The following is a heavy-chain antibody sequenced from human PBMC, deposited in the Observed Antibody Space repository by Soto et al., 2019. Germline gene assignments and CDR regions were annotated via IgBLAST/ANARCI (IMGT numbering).Heavy chain of an antibody. CDR1: GVTFSSYA. J-gene: IGHJ4*02. CDR2: VIPIFGTA. Sequence: SVKVSCKDSGVTFSSYAISWVRQAPGQGLEWMGGVIPIFGTANYAQKFQGRVTITADESTSTAYMELSSLRSENTAFYYCPEVVYTAMVILALYYFDYWGQGTLVTVSS. CDR3: PEVVYTAMVILALYYFDY. V-gene: IGHV1-69*01. D-gene: IGHD5-18*01.